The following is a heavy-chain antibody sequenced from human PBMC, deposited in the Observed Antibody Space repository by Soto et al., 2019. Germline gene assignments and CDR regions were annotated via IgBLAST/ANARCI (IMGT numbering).Heavy chain of an antibody. CDR1: GFSFSSFA. V-gene: IGHV3-23*01. Sequence: EVQLLESGGGFIHPGGSLRLSCAASGFSFSSFAMNWVRQAPGKGLEWVSIISGSADSTFYADSVKGRFTISRDNSKSTLYLQINSLRAEDTAVYYCAKTRWAMIYASSVDGMDVWGQGTTVTVSS. CDR3: AKTRWAMIYASSVDGMDV. D-gene: IGHD2-8*01. CDR2: ISGSADST. J-gene: IGHJ6*02.